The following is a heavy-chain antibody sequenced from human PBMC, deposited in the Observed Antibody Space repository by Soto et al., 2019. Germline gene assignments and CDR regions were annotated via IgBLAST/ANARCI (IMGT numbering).Heavy chain of an antibody. Sequence: QVQLVQSGAEVKKPGASVKVSCKASGYTFTSHYMHWVRQAPGQGLEWVGIINPSGGSTSYAQKFQGRITVTRDTSTSTVYMELGSLRSEDMAVYYCARGGSSYAQPYYHYMDVWGKGSTVAVSS. CDR3: ARGGSSYAQPYYHYMDV. D-gene: IGHD5-18*01. J-gene: IGHJ6*03. V-gene: IGHV1-46*03. CDR2: INPSGGST. CDR1: GYTFTSHY.